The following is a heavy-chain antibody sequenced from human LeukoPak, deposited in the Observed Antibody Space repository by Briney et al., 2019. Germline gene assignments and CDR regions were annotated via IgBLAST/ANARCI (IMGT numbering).Heavy chain of an antibody. CDR3: AKDGWDATGNYYSFDY. V-gene: IGHV3-48*03. Sequence: GGSLGLSCAASGFTFRAFEMSWVRQAPGKGLEWVSYISSTGNTRYYADSVRGRFTISRDNAQNSLHLQMNSLRVEDTAVYYCAKDGWDATGNYYSFDYWGQGSLVTISS. J-gene: IGHJ4*02. CDR2: ISSTGNTR. CDR1: GFTFRAFE. D-gene: IGHD3-22*01.